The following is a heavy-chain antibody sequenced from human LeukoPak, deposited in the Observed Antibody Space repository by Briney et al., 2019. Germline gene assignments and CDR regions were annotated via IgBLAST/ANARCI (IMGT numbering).Heavy chain of an antibody. CDR2: IYYSGST. CDR1: GGSISSYY. Sequence: SETLSLTCTVSGGSISSYYWSWLRQPPGKGLEWIGYIYYSGSTNYNPSLKSRVTISVDTSKNQFSLKLSSVTAADTAVYYCARDTSIFGVVNGVGAFDIWGQGTMVTVSS. D-gene: IGHD3-3*01. J-gene: IGHJ3*02. V-gene: IGHV4-59*01. CDR3: ARDTSIFGVVNGVGAFDI.